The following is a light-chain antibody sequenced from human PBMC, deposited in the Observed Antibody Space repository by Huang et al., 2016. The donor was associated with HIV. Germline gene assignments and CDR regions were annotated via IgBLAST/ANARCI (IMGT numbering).Light chain of an antibody. Sequence: EMFWTQSPATRSMSPGQRATLSCRASQRVSRNLAGFQQKPGQAPRLLIYGASTRATGIPARFSGSGSGTEFTLTISSLQSEDFAVYYCQQYNNWPPMYTFGQGTKLEV. CDR1: QRVSRN. J-gene: IGKJ2*01. CDR2: GAS. V-gene: IGKV3-15*01. CDR3: QQYNNWPPMYT.